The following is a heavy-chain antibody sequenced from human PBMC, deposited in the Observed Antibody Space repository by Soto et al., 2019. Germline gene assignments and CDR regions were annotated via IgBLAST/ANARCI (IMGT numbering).Heavy chain of an antibody. D-gene: IGHD5-18*01. V-gene: IGHV1-8*01. CDR1: GYTFPSYD. J-gene: IGHJ6*02. Sequence: ASVKVSCKASGYTFPSYDINWVRQATGQGLEWMGWMNPNSGNTGYAQKFQGRVTMTRNTSISTAYMELSSLRSEDTAVYYCAREDTATDYYGMDVWGQGTTVTVSS. CDR3: AREDTATDYYGMDV. CDR2: MNPNSGNT.